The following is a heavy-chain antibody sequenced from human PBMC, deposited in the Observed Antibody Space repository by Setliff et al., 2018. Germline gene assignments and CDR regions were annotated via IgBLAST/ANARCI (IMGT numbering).Heavy chain of an antibody. D-gene: IGHD5-12*01. V-gene: IGHV4-61*09. CDR3: ARGGTYRYFDH. J-gene: IGHJ4*02. Sequence: SETLSLTCTVSGDSISSRRNYWGWFRQPAGKELEWIGQIYTSWSTNYNPSLKSRVPISLDTSKNPFTLSLTSVTAEDTAVYYCARGGTYRYFDHWGQGTLVTVS. CDR2: IYTSWST. CDR1: GDSISSRRNY.